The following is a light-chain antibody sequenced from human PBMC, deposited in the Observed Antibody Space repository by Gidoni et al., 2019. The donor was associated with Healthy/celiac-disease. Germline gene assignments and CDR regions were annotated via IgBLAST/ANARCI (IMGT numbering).Light chain of an antibody. CDR2: EVS. Sequence: QSALTQPASVPGSPGQSITISCTGTSSDVGGYNYVSWYQQHPGKAPKLMMYEVSNRPSGVSNRFSVSKSGNTASLTISGLQAEDEADYYCSSYTSSSTLMVFGTGTKVTVL. CDR1: SSDVGGYNY. CDR3: SSYTSSSTLMV. V-gene: IGLV2-14*01. J-gene: IGLJ1*01.